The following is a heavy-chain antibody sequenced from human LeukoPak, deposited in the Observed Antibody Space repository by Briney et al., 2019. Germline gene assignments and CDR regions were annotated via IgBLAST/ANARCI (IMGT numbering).Heavy chain of an antibody. Sequence: GGSLRLSCAASGFTFSRYDMLWVRQATGKGLEWVSAIDTAGDTYYPGSVKGRFTISRENAKNSLYLQMNSLRAGDTAVYYCARVAPAGKAFDYWGEGTLVTVSS. CDR3: ARVAPAGKAFDY. J-gene: IGHJ4*02. D-gene: IGHD6-13*01. V-gene: IGHV3-13*01. CDR2: IDTAGDT. CDR1: GFTFSRYD.